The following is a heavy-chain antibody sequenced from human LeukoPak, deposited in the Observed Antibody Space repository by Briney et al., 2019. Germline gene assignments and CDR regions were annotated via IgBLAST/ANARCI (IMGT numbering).Heavy chain of an antibody. J-gene: IGHJ6*02. Sequence: GGSLRLSCAASGFTFSSYPMNWVRQAPGKGLEWVSAISNSASTYYADSVKGRFTISRDNSKNTLYLQMNSLRAEDTAVYYCARDRCSGGSCYGYYYGMDVWGQGTTVTVSS. D-gene: IGHD2-15*01. CDR1: GFTFSSYP. CDR2: ISNSAST. CDR3: ARDRCSGGSCYGYYYGMDV. V-gene: IGHV3-23*01.